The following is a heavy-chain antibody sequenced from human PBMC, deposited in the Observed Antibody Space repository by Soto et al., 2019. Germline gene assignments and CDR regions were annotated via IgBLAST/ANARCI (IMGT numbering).Heavy chain of an antibody. Sequence: PGGSLRLSCAASGFTFSNYGMHWVRQAPGKGLECVSYISSSGSTIYYADSVKGRFTISRDNAKNSLYLQMNSLRAEDTAVYYCARVGPPSDVWGQGTTVTVSS. CDR1: GFTFSNYG. J-gene: IGHJ6*02. V-gene: IGHV3-48*04. CDR3: ARVGPPSDV. CDR2: ISSSGSTI.